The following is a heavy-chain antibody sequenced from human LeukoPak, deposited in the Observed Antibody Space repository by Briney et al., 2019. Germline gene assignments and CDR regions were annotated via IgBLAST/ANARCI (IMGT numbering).Heavy chain of an antibody. V-gene: IGHV1-2*06. J-gene: IGHJ6*02. CDR3: ARLRGGYGGIGHYGMDV. D-gene: IGHD2-15*01. Sequence: ASVKVSCKASGYNFIGYYMHWVRQAPGQGPEWMGLNNPNTGDTNYAQKFQGRVTMTRDASISTAYMELSGLRSDDTAAYYCARLRGGYGGIGHYGMDVWGQGTPVTVSS. CDR2: NNPNTGDT. CDR1: GYNFIGYY.